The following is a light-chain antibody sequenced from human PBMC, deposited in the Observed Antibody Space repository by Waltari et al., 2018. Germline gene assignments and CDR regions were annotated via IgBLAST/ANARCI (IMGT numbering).Light chain of an antibody. CDR1: NIGSKN. V-gene: IGLV3-9*01. CDR2: RDS. Sequence: SYELTQPLPLSVALGQTARQTCGGNNIGSKNVPWYHQTPGQAPVLVIYRDSNRPSGIPERFSGSNSGNTATLTISRAQAGDEADFYCQVWDSNTAVFGGGTKLTVL. CDR3: QVWDSNTAV. J-gene: IGLJ2*01.